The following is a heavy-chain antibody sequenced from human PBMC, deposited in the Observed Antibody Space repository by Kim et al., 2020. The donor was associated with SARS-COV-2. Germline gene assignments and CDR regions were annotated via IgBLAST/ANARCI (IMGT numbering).Heavy chain of an antibody. V-gene: IGHV4-31*03. Sequence: SETLSLTCTVSGGSISSGGYYWSWIRQHPGKGLEWIGYIYYSGSTYYNPSLKSRVTISVDTSKNQFSLKLSSVTAADTAVYYCASQTYYYGSGTYIGPWGQGTLVTVSS. D-gene: IGHD3-10*01. CDR3: ASQTYYYGSGTYIGP. J-gene: IGHJ5*02. CDR2: IYYSGST. CDR1: GGSISSGGYY.